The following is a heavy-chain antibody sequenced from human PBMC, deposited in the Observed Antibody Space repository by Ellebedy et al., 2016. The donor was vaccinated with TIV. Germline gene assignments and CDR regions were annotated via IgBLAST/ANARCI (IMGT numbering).Heavy chain of an antibody. CDR1: GFTFSSYA. Sequence: GESLKISCAASGFTFSSYAMSWVRQAPGKGLEWVSAISCSGGSTYYADSVKGRFTISRDNSKNTLYLQMNSLRAEDTAVYYCARDQRLGMDVWGQGTTVTVSS. V-gene: IGHV3-23*01. CDR3: ARDQRLGMDV. D-gene: IGHD2-21*02. CDR2: ISCSGGST. J-gene: IGHJ6*02.